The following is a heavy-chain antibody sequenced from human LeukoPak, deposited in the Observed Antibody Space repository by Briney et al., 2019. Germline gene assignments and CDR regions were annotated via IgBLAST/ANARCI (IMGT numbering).Heavy chain of an antibody. J-gene: IGHJ4*02. CDR2: IYSGGTT. CDR1: GFTVSSNY. D-gene: IGHD2-2*01. CDR3: ARDQSSYAYAAH. Sequence: GGSLRLSCAASGFTVSSNYMSWVRQAPGKGLEWVSVIYSGGTTYYADSVKGRFTISRDNSKNTLHLQMNSLRAEDTAVYYCARDQSSYAYAAHWGQGTLVTVSS. V-gene: IGHV3-66*01.